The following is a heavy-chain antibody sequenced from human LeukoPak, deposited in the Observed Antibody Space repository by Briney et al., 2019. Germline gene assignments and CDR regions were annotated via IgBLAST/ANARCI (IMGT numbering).Heavy chain of an antibody. J-gene: IGHJ4*02. V-gene: IGHV4-30-2*01. CDR1: GGSITSDTYY. Sequence: SETLSLTCGVSGGSITSDTYYWSWIRQPPGKGLEWIGYILHSGSIYYNPSLNSRVTISIDTSKNQFSLKLNSVTAADTAVYYCAKTRNFWNAYFDYWGQGTLVTVSS. CDR3: AKTRNFWNAYFDY. D-gene: IGHD3-3*01. CDR2: ILHSGSI.